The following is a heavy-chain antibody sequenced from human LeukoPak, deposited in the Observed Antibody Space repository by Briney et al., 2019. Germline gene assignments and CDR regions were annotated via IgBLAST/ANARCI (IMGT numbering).Heavy chain of an antibody. CDR2: ISGYSGST. V-gene: IGHV1-18*01. CDR1: RYTFATYS. D-gene: IGHD6-19*01. Sequence: ASVKVSCKTSRYTFATYSINWVRQAPGQGLEWMGWISGYSGSTNYAQKLQGRVTMTTDTSTTTAYMELRSLKSDDTAVYYCARGHSSGRDYYFDTWGQGTLVTVSS. J-gene: IGHJ4*02. CDR3: ARGHSSGRDYYFDT.